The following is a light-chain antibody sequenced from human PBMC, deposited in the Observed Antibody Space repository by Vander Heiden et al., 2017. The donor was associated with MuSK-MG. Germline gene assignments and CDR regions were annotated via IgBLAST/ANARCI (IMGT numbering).Light chain of an antibody. J-gene: IGKJ1*01. CDR3: QQRDSTLWT. CDR1: QSISSY. V-gene: IGKV1-39*01. CDR2: AAS. Sequence: DIQMTQSPSSLSSSVGDRVTITCRASQSISSYLNWYQQKPGKAPKLLIYAASSLQSGVPSRFSGSGSGTDFTLTISRLQPEDFATYYCQQRDSTLWTVGQGTKVEIK.